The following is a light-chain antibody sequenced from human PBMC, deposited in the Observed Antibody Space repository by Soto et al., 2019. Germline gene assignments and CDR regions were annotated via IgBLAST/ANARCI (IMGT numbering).Light chain of an antibody. CDR1: RSVTNKY. V-gene: IGKV3-20*01. CDR3: QQYSNWPQT. CDR2: GAS. J-gene: IGKJ1*01. Sequence: EVVLTQSPGTLSLSPGERATLSCRASRSVTNKYLAWYQQKLGQAPRLLIHGASSRATGVPDRFSGSGSGTDFTLTINRLEPEDFAVYYCQQYSNWPQTFGQGTKVDIK.